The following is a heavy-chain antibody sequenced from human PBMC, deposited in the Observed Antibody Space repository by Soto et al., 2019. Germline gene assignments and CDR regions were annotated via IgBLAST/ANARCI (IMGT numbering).Heavy chain of an antibody. CDR2: IYYSGST. J-gene: IGHJ6*03. CDR3: ARTLGYCSGGSCYSVAFYMDV. CDR1: GGSISSYY. D-gene: IGHD2-15*01. V-gene: IGHV4-59*01. Sequence: PSETLSLTCPVSGGSISSYYWSWIRQPPGKGLEWIGYIYYSGSTNYNPSLKSRVTISVDTSKNQFSLKLSSVTAADTAVYYCARTLGYCSGGSCYSVAFYMDVWGKGTTVTVSS.